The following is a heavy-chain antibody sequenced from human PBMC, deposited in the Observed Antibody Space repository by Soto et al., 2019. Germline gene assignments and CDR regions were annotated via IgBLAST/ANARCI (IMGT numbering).Heavy chain of an antibody. CDR1: GYTFTSYA. J-gene: IGHJ6*02. D-gene: IGHD2-15*01. V-gene: IGHV1-3*05. CDR2: INAGNGNT. Sequence: QVQLVQSGAEEKKPGASVKVSCKASGYTFTSYAMHWVRQAPGQRLEWMGWINAGNGNTKYSQKFQGRVTITRDTSASTAYMELSSLRSEDTAVYYCARDTPSQLLLSNGMDVWGQGTTVTVSS. CDR3: ARDTPSQLLLSNGMDV.